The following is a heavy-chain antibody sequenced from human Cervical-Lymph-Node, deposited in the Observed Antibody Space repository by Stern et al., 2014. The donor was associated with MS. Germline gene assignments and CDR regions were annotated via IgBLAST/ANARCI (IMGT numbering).Heavy chain of an antibody. V-gene: IGHV1-2*02. CDR3: ARVARTMVPSGSLDI. CDR2: VNSNSGGT. CDR1: GYTFTGHH. Sequence: QVQLVESGAEVKKPGASVKVSCKASGYTFTGHHIHWLRQVPGPGPEWMGWVNSNSGGTNYAQKFHGRVTMTRDTSLSTAHMELYSLTSDDTAVYYCARVARTMVPSGSLDIWGQGTLVTVSS. D-gene: IGHD4/OR15-4a*01. J-gene: IGHJ3*02.